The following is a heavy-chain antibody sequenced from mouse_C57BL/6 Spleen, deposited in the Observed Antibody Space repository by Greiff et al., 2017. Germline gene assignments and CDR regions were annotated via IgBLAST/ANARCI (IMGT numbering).Heavy chain of an antibody. CDR3: ARGGTTVVATGPFDY. D-gene: IGHD1-1*01. CDR1: GYTFTSYG. J-gene: IGHJ2*01. CDR2: IYPRSGNT. Sequence: VKLVESGAELARPGASVKLSCKASGYTFTSYGISWVKQRPGQGLEWIGEIYPRSGNTYYNEKFKGKATLTADKSSSTAYMALRSLTSEDSAVYFGARGGTTVVATGPFDYWGQGTTLTVSS. V-gene: IGHV1-81*01.